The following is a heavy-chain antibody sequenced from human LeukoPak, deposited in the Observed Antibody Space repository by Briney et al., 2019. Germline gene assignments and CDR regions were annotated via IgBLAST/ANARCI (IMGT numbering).Heavy chain of an antibody. Sequence: ASVKVSCKASGGTFSSYAISWVRQAPGQGLEWMGWISAYNGNTNYAQKLQGRVTMTTDTSTSTAYMELRSLRSDDTAVYYCARDASGRDAFDIWGQGTMVTVSS. J-gene: IGHJ3*02. D-gene: IGHD6-19*01. CDR2: ISAYNGNT. CDR1: GGTFSSYA. V-gene: IGHV1-18*01. CDR3: ARDASGRDAFDI.